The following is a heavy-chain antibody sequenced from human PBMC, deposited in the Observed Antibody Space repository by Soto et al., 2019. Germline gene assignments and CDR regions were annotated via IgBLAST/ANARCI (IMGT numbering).Heavy chain of an antibody. J-gene: IGHJ4*02. CDR1: GGTFSSYT. V-gene: IGHV1-69*08. Sequence: QVQLVQSGAEVKKPGSSVKVSCKASGGTFSSYTISWVRQAPGQGLEWMGRIIPILGIANYAQKFQGRVTITADKSTSEAYMELSSLRSEDTAVYHCARDSGVAAAGTNFDYWGQGTLVTVSS. D-gene: IGHD6-13*01. CDR2: IIPILGIA. CDR3: ARDSGVAAAGTNFDY.